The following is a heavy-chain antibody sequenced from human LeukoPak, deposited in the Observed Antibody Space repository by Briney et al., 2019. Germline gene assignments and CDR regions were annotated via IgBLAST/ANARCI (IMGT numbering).Heavy chain of an antibody. CDR2: IIPIFGTA. D-gene: IGHD3-22*01. CDR3: ARSLYYYDSSGYWDY. CDR1: GGAFSIYA. V-gene: IGHV1-69*13. Sequence: SVNVSCKASGGAFSIYAISWVRQAPGQGLEWMGGIIPIFGTANYAQKFQGRVTITADESTSTAYMELSSLRSEDTAVYYCARSLYYYDSSGYWDYWGQGTLVTVSS. J-gene: IGHJ4*02.